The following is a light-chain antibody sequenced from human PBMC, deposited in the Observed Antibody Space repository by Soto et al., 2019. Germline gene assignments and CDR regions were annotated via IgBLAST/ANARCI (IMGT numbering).Light chain of an antibody. CDR2: EDN. V-gene: IGLV6-57*01. CDR1: SGSIANNY. Sequence: NFMLTQPHSVSESPGKTVTISCTRSSGSIANNYVQWYQQRPGSSPTTVIYEDNQRPSGVPDRFSGSIDSSSNSASRTISGLKIEDEADYYCQSYDSTNWVFGGGTKVTVL. J-gene: IGLJ3*02. CDR3: QSYDSTNWV.